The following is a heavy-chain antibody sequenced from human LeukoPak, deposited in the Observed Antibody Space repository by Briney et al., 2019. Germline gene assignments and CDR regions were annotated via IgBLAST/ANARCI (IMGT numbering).Heavy chain of an antibody. CDR2: FDPEDGET. V-gene: IGHV1-24*01. J-gene: IGHJ4*02. D-gene: IGHD3-10*01. CDR3: ARDGAWYYYGSGSSAYYFDY. CDR1: GYTLTELS. Sequence: ASVKVSCKVSGYTLTELSMHWVRQAPGKGLEWMGGFDPEDGETIYAQKFQGRVTMTEDTSTDTAYMELSSLRSEDTAVYYCARDGAWYYYGSGSSAYYFDYWGQGTLVTVSS.